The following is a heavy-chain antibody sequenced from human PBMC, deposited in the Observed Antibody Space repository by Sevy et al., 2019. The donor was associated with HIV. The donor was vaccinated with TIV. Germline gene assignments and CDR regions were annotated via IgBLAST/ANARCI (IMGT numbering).Heavy chain of an antibody. D-gene: IGHD6-19*01. Sequence: GVSLRLSCAASGFSFSSHGMHWVRQAPGKGLEWVAVISFDGSEEYKADSVKGRFTISRDNSRNTLYLQMNSLRAEDTAVYYCARDSAYSSGWYLGAYWGQGTLVTVSS. CDR1: GFSFSSHG. CDR3: ARDSAYSSGWYLGAY. J-gene: IGHJ4*02. CDR2: ISFDGSEE. V-gene: IGHV3-30*03.